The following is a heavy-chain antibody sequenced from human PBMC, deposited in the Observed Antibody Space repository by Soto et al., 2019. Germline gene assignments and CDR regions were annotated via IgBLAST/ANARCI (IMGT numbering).Heavy chain of an antibody. J-gene: IGHJ4*02. CDR2: VTSDGRTT. CDR3: ATLNSFGSDF. V-gene: IGHV3-74*01. Sequence: PGASLRLSCAASGFTVSSNYMSWVRQAPGKGLVWVSRVTSDGRTTNYADSVKGRFTISRDNAKNTVFLQMNSLRAEDTAVYYCATLNSFGSDFWGQGTLVTVSS. CDR1: GFTVSSNY. D-gene: IGHD3-3*01.